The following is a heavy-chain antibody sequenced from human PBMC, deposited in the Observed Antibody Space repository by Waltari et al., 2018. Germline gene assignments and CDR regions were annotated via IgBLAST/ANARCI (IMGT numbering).Heavy chain of an antibody. Sequence: QVQLVESGGGVVQPGRSLRLSCAASGFTFSSYGMHWVSQAPGKGLEWVAVISYDGSNKYYADSVKGRFTISRDNSKNTLYLQMNSLRAEDTAVYYCAKVFRRQVVPAAMLFDYWGQGTLVTVSS. CDR1: GFTFSSYG. CDR3: AKVFRRQVVPAAMLFDY. D-gene: IGHD2-2*01. CDR2: ISYDGSNK. V-gene: IGHV3-30*18. J-gene: IGHJ4*02.